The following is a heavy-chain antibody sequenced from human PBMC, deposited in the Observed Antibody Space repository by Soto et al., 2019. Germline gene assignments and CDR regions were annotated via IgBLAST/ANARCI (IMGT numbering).Heavy chain of an antibody. CDR2: ISYDGSNK. V-gene: IGHV3-30*18. CDR1: GFTSSSYG. CDR3: AKDWVEVATISGIFDY. D-gene: IGHD5-12*01. J-gene: IGHJ4*02. Sequence: GGSLRLSCAASGFTSSSYGMHWVRQAPGKGLEWVAVISYDGSNKYYADSVKGRFTISRDNSKNTLYLQMNSLRAEDTAVYYCAKDWVEVATISGIFDYWGQGTLVTVSS.